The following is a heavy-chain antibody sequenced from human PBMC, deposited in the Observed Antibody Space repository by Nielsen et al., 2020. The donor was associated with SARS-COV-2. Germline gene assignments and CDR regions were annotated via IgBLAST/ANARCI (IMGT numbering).Heavy chain of an antibody. CDR3: ASSGWLDY. V-gene: IGHV3-30*03. Sequence: GGSLRPSCAASGVTLSSFGMHWVRQAPGKGLEWVAVISFDGSEEYYADSVKGRFTISRDNAQSSLYLLMNNLRAEDTAVYYCASSGWLDYWGQGTRVTVSS. CDR1: GVTLSSFG. J-gene: IGHJ4*02. CDR2: ISFDGSEE. D-gene: IGHD6-19*01.